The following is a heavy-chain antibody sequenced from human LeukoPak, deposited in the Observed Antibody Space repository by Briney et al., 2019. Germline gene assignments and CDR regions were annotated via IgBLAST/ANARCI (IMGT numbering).Heavy chain of an antibody. J-gene: IGHJ4*02. V-gene: IGHV3-33*08. D-gene: IGHD6-19*01. CDR1: GFTFSDYY. CDR2: IWYDGSNK. Sequence: GGSLRLSCAASGFTFSDYYMSWIRQAPGKGLEWVAVIWYDGSNKYYADSVKGRFTISRDNSKNTLYLQMNSLRAEDTAVYYCARDQSSGSSYFDYWGQGTLVTVSS. CDR3: ARDQSSGSSYFDY.